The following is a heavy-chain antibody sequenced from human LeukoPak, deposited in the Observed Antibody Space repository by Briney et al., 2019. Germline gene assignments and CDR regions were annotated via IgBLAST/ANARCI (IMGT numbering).Heavy chain of an antibody. Sequence: SETLSLTCAVYGGSFSGYYWSWIRQPPGKGLEWIGEINHSGSTSYNPSLKSRVTISVDTSKNQFSLKLSSVTAADTAVYYCARQKVVRRHNWFDPWGQGTLVTVSS. CDR2: INHSGST. CDR1: GGSFSGYY. D-gene: IGHD3-22*01. V-gene: IGHV4-34*01. CDR3: ARQKVVRRHNWFDP. J-gene: IGHJ5*02.